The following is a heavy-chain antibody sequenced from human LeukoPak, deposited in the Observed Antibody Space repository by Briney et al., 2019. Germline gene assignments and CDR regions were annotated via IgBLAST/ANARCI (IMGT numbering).Heavy chain of an antibody. D-gene: IGHD1-26*01. J-gene: IGHJ4*02. CDR2: ASYSGGT. Sequence: PSETLSLTGTGSGDSIGIYYWSWIRQHPGKGLEWIGFASYSGGTYYNPPLMSRVTISVDRSQNQLSLRMRDVTAADTAVYFCATAEWEYFYFDSWGQGALVAVSS. CDR3: ATAEWEYFYFDS. V-gene: IGHV4-59*06. CDR1: GDSIGIYY.